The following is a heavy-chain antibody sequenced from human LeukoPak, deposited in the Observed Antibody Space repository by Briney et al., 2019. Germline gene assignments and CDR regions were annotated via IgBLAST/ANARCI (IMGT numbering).Heavy chain of an antibody. CDR3: ARVSSSWPYDAFDI. D-gene: IGHD6-13*01. V-gene: IGHV4-39*07. Sequence: SETLSLTCTVSGGSISSSSYYWGWIRQPPGKGLEWIGSIYYSGSTYYNPSLKSRVTISVDTSKNQFSLKLSSVTAADTAMYYCARVSSSWPYDAFDIWGQGTMVTVSS. J-gene: IGHJ3*02. CDR2: IYYSGST. CDR1: GGSISSSSYY.